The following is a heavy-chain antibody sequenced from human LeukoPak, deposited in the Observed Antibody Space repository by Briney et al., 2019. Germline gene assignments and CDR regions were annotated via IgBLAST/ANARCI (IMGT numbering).Heavy chain of an antibody. CDR2: IYHSGST. Sequence: SEALSLTCTVSGGSISGSGYYWGWVRQAPGKGLEWIGSIYHSGSTYYNPYLKSRVTISVDTSRNQYSVRLISVTAADTAVYYCARGPYYFDSWGQGTLVTASS. J-gene: IGHJ4*02. V-gene: IGHV4-39*07. CDR3: ARGPYYFDS. CDR1: GGSISGSGYY.